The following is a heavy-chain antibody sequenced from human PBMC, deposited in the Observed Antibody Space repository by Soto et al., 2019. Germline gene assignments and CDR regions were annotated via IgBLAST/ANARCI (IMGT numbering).Heavy chain of an antibody. CDR1: GYTFTSYG. J-gene: IGHJ3*02. CDR2: ISAYNGNT. V-gene: IGHV1-18*04. CDR3: ARENAVAGEYDAFDI. Sequence: ASVKVSCKASGYTFTSYGISWVRQAPGQGLEWMGWISAYNGNTNYAQKLQGRVTMTTDTSTSTAYMELRSLRSDDTAVYYCARENAVAGEYDAFDIWGQGTMVTVSS. D-gene: IGHD6-19*01.